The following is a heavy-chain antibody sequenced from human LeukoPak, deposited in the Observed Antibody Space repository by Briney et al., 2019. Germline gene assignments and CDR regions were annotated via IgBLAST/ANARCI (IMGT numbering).Heavy chain of an antibody. V-gene: IGHV3-30*02. CDR1: RFTFSSYG. J-gene: IGHJ4*02. Sequence: GGSLRLSCAASRFTFSSYGMHWVRQAPGKGLESVAFIRYDGSNKYYADSVKGRFTISRDNSKNTLYLQMNSLRAEDTAVYYCAKPYSSSSRHFDYWGQGTLVTVSS. D-gene: IGHD6-6*01. CDR2: IRYDGSNK. CDR3: AKPYSSSSRHFDY.